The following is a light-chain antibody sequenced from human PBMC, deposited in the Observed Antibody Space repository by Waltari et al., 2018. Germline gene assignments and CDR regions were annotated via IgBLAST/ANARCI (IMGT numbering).Light chain of an antibody. CDR2: GAS. V-gene: IGKV3-20*01. CDR3: KHYVRLPAT. J-gene: IGKJ1*01. Sequence: EVVLTQYPGTLSLSPGERATLACRASQSVGTSLAWYQQKPGQAPRLLIFGASRRATGIPDRFSGSGSGTDFSLTISRLEPEDFAVYYCKHYVRLPATFGQGTKVEI. CDR1: QSVGTS.